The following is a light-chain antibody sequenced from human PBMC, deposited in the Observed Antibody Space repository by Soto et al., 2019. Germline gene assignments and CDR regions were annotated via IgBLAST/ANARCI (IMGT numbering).Light chain of an antibody. J-gene: IGKJ5*01. CDR1: QGISNY. CDR3: QKYNSAPPT. Sequence: DIQLTKYQSSLSASVGDRVTITCRASQGISNYLAWYQQKPGKVPKLLIYAASTLQSGVPSRFSGSGSGTDFTLTISSLQPEDVATYYCQKYNSAPPTFGQGGLLAIK. V-gene: IGKV1-27*01. CDR2: AAS.